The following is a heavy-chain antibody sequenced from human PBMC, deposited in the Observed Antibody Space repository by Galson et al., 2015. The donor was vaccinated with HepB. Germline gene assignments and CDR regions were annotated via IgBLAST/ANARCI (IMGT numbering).Heavy chain of an antibody. CDR2: ISGSDSTT. CDR3: AKDAGTYYDLWSGYSPIDAFDI. J-gene: IGHJ3*02. Sequence: SLRLSCAASEFTFSSYAMSWLRQAPGKGLEWVSSISGSDSTTFSADSVKGRFTISRDTSKHTLYLQMNNLSAEDTALYYCAKDAGTYYDLWSGYSPIDAFDIWGQGTMVTVSS. CDR1: EFTFSSYA. D-gene: IGHD3-3*01. V-gene: IGHV3-23*01.